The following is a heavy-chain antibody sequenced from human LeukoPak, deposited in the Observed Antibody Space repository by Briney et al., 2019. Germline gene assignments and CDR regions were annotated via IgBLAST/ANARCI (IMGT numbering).Heavy chain of an antibody. CDR1: GYTFTSYG. J-gene: IGHJ4*02. V-gene: IGHV1-46*01. Sequence: ASVKVSCKASGYTFTSYGISWVRQAPGQGLEWMGIINPSGGSTSYPQKFQGRVTMTRDTSTSTVYMELGSLRSEDTAVYYCARDYQYSGHMGFFDYWGQGTPVTVSS. CDR3: ARDYQYSGHMGFFDY. CDR2: INPSGGST. D-gene: IGHD5-12*01.